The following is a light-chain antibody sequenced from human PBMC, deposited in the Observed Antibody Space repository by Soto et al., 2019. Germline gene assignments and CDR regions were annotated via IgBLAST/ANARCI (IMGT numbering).Light chain of an antibody. V-gene: IGKV1-5*01. J-gene: IGKJ1*01. Sequence: DIQMTQSPSTLSASVGDRVSITCRASQSISTWLACDHQKAGKAPKVLIYDALSLACGVRSRFSGSGYGTEFPLPIRSLEPDAFTTYSCQQYNTYPWTFGQGTKVDI. CDR3: QQYNTYPWT. CDR2: DAL. CDR1: QSISTW.